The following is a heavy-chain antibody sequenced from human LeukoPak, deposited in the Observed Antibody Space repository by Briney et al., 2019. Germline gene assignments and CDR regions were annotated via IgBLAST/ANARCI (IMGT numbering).Heavy chain of an antibody. J-gene: IGHJ4*02. V-gene: IGHV3-7*01. D-gene: IGHD5-24*01. CDR1: GFTFSSCW. CDR2: IKQDGSEK. CDR3: AGGRDVYRY. Sequence: GGSLRLSCAASGFTFSSCWMTWVRQAPGKGLEWVANIKQDGSEKYYVDSVKGRFTISRDNAKNSLYLQMNSLRAEDTAVYYCAGGRDVYRYWGQGTLVTVSS.